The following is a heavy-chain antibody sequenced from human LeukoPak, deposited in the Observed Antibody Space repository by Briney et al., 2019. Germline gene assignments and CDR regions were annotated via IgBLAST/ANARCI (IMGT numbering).Heavy chain of an antibody. Sequence: SETLSLTCTASGGSISSTSYYWGWIRQPPGKGLEWIGSIYYSGGTFYNPSLKSRVTISLDTSKNQFSLKLNSVTAAETAVYYCARLDGATTHWGQGTLVTVSS. V-gene: IGHV4-39*01. CDR1: GGSISSTSYY. J-gene: IGHJ4*02. CDR3: ARLDGATTH. CDR2: IYYSGGT. D-gene: IGHD1-7*01.